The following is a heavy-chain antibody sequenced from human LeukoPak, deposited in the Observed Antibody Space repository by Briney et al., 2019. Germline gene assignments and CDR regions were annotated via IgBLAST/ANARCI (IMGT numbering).Heavy chain of an antibody. CDR3: ACHPFEYSSSLSWFDP. Sequence: PSETLSLTCTVSGYSISSGYYWGWIRQPPGEGLEWIGNIYHSGSTNYNPSLKSRVTISVDTSKNQFSLKLSSVTAADTAVYYCACHPFEYSSSLSWFDPWGQGTLVTVSS. D-gene: IGHD6-6*01. CDR1: GYSISSGYY. V-gene: IGHV4-38-2*02. J-gene: IGHJ5*02. CDR2: IYHSGST.